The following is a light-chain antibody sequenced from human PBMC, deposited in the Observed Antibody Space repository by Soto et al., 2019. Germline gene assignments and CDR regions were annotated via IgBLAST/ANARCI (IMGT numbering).Light chain of an antibody. J-gene: IGKJ1*01. CDR2: AAS. Sequence: DIQMTQSPSSLSASVGDRVTITCRASQGXSNXLAWYQQKPGKVPKLLIYAASTLQSGVPSRFSGSGSGTXXXXXXXXLXPEDVATXYXXKYNSAPRTFGQGTKVEIK. CDR3: XKYNSAPRT. CDR1: QGXSNX. V-gene: IGKV1-27*01.